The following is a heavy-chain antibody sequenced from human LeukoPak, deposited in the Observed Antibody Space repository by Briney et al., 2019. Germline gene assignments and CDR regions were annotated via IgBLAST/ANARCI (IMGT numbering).Heavy chain of an antibody. Sequence: GGSLRLSCAASGFTFSNYWMHWIRQAPGKGLVWVSRLNNEGTITTYADSVKGRFTISRDNSKNTLYLQMNSLRAEDTAVYYCAKKYYDILTGYYVQYSAMDVWGQGTTVTVSS. CDR1: GFTFSNYW. D-gene: IGHD3-9*01. J-gene: IGHJ6*02. V-gene: IGHV3-74*01. CDR3: AKKYYDILTGYYVQYSAMDV. CDR2: LNNEGTIT.